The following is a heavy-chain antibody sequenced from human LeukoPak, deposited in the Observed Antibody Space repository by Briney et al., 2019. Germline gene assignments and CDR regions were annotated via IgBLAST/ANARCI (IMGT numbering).Heavy chain of an antibody. CDR2: IIPMLGRS. CDR1: GGSFSSYG. D-gene: IGHD5-18*01. Sequence: AASAKVSCKASGGSFSSYGISWVRQAPGQGLEWMGGIIPMLGRSNYAQKFQGRVTISTDESTSTAYMEMSSLRSEDTAVYYCAREDHTANNWFDPWGQGTLVTVSP. J-gene: IGHJ5*02. V-gene: IGHV1-69*05. CDR3: AREDHTANNWFDP.